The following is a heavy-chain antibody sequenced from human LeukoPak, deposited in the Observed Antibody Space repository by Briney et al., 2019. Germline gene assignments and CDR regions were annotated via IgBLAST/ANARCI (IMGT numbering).Heavy chain of an antibody. V-gene: IGHV3-30-3*01. CDR1: GFAFGSYA. CDR3: ARDRTGTTDYYYGMDV. J-gene: IGHJ6*02. CDR2: ISHDGDNT. Sequence: GGSLRLSCEASGFAFGSYAMHWVRQAPGRGLEWVAVISHDGDNTNSGESVRGRFTLSRDNLKNTLYLQMNSLRGEDTALYYCARDRTGTTDYYYGMDVWGQGTTVTVSS. D-gene: IGHD1-1*01.